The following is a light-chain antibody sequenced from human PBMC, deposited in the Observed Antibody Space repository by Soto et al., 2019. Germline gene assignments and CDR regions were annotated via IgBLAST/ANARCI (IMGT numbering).Light chain of an antibody. CDR3: QSYDSSLRGSV. J-gene: IGLJ1*01. CDR2: DNT. Sequence: QSVLTQPPSVSGAPGQRVTISCTGSSSNIGAGYDVHWYQQLPGTAPKLLIYDNTNRPSGVPDRFSGSKSGTSASLAITGLQAEDAADYYCQSYDSSLRGSVFGSGTKVTVL. CDR1: SSNIGAGYD. V-gene: IGLV1-40*01.